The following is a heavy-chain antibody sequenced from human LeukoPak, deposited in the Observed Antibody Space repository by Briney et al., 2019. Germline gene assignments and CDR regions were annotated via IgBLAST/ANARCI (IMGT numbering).Heavy chain of an antibody. CDR1: GGSTSSDY. CDR3: ARGFGGNPGDLDY. D-gene: IGHD4-23*01. CDR2: IYYTGTT. J-gene: IGHJ4*02. V-gene: IGHV4-59*01. Sequence: SETLSLTCTLSGGSTSSDYWSWIRQPPGKGLEWIGYIYYTGTTTYNPSLKSRVTISVDTSKNQFSLKLRSVTAADSAVYYCARGFGGNPGDLDYWGQGTLVTVSS.